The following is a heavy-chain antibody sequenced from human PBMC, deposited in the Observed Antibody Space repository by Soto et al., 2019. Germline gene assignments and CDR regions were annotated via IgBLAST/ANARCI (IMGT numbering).Heavy chain of an antibody. Sequence: GGSLRLSCVGSGFTFSNYWMHWVRQAPGKGLEWVSRVKSDGSSTSYADSVKGRFTISRDNAKNSLYLQMNSLRAEDTAVYYCARGVVVVVAATHQSWFDPWGQGTLVTFSS. J-gene: IGHJ5*02. CDR3: ARGVVVVVAATHQSWFDP. CDR2: VKSDGSST. D-gene: IGHD2-15*01. CDR1: GFTFSNYW. V-gene: IGHV3-74*01.